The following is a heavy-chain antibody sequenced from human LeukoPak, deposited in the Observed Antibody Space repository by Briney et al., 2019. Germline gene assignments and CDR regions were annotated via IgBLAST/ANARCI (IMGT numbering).Heavy chain of an antibody. CDR1: GYTFTSYD. CDR2: IIPIFGTA. J-gene: IGHJ3*02. Sequence: GASVKVSCKASGYTFTSYDINWVRQATGQGLEWMGGIIPIFGTANYAQKFQGRVTITADESTSTAYMELSSLRSEDTAVYYCARARSSRGAFDIWGQGTMVTVSS. D-gene: IGHD6-6*01. CDR3: ARARSSRGAFDI. V-gene: IGHV1-69*13.